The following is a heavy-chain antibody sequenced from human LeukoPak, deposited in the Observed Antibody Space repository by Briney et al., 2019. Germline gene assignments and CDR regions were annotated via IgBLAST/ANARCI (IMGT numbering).Heavy chain of an antibody. V-gene: IGHV4-34*01. CDR1: GGSFSRYY. CDR3: ARLLIYTPCFDY. Sequence: PSETLSLTCAVYGGSFSRYYWSWIRQPPGKGLEWIGEINHSGSTNYNPSLKSRVTISVDTSRNQFSLKLSSVTAADTAVYYCARLLIYTPCFDYWSQGTLVTVSS. CDR2: INHSGST. D-gene: IGHD3-16*01. J-gene: IGHJ4*02.